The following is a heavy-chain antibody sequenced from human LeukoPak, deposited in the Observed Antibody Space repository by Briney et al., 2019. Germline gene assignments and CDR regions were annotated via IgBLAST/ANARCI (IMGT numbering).Heavy chain of an antibody. CDR1: GGSISSGGYY. CDR2: IYYSGST. J-gene: IGHJ4*02. CDR3: AKVFSLPYLDYGVDC. Sequence: SETLSLTCTVSGGSISSGGYYWSWIRQHPGKGLEWIGYIYYSGSTYYNPSLKSRVTISVDTSKNQFSLKLSSVTAADTAVYYCAKVFSLPYLDYGVDCWGQGTLVTVSS. D-gene: IGHD4-17*01. V-gene: IGHV4-31*03.